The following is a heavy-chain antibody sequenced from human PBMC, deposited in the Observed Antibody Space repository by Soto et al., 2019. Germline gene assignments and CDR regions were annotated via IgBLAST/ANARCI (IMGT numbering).Heavy chain of an antibody. D-gene: IGHD4-17*01. Sequence: GWSLRLSCEASGFTFENHVLTWIRQAPGKGLEWFSSISGSGNSNYYPESVTGRFSTSRDNSGQTLHLQLTSLTVDDTAIYFCAKVLRREYSDSLTDAFDFWGQGAMVTVS. J-gene: IGHJ3*01. CDR3: AKVLRREYSDSLTDAFDF. CDR2: ISGSGNSN. V-gene: IGHV3-23*01. CDR1: GFTFENHV.